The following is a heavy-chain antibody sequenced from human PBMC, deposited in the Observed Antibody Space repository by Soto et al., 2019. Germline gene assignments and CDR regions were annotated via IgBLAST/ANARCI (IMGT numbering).Heavy chain of an antibody. J-gene: IGHJ4*02. CDR3: VRGQEGGAHSFDS. CDR1: GFTFRSFD. D-gene: IGHD2-21*01. V-gene: IGHV3-13*01. CDR2: IGTIGDT. Sequence: GGSLRLSCAASGFTFRSFDFHWVRQATGKGLEWVATIGTIGDTYYPVSVKGRFTVSRENANSSVSLQMDSLRVGDTAVYFCVRGQEGGAHSFDSWGQGTPVTVSS.